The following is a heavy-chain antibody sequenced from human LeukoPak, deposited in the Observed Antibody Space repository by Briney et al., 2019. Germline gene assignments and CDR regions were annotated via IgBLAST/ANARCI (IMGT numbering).Heavy chain of an antibody. V-gene: IGHV3-53*01. CDR3: ANHFACGSETCPSFDD. Sequence: GGSLRLSCAASGFTVSSNYMSWVRQAPGKGLEWVSVIYSGGSTYYADSVKGRFTISRDNSKNTLYLQMNSLRAEDTAVYYCANHFACGSETCPSFDDWGQGTLVTVSS. CDR1: GFTVSSNY. CDR2: IYSGGST. D-gene: IGHD2-21*01. J-gene: IGHJ4*02.